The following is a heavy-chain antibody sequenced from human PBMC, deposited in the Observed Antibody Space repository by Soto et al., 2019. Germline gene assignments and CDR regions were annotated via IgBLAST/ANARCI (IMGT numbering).Heavy chain of an antibody. J-gene: IGHJ4*02. Sequence: GGPVKVSCKASGYTFTSYAMHWVRQAPGQRLEWMGWINAGNGNTKYSQKFQGRVTITRDTSASTAYMELSSLRSEDTAVYYCARGRTGYSSSWYFDYRGQGTLVTVSS. CDR3: ARGRTGYSSSWYFDY. CDR1: GYTFTSYA. CDR2: INAGNGNT. V-gene: IGHV1-3*01. D-gene: IGHD6-13*01.